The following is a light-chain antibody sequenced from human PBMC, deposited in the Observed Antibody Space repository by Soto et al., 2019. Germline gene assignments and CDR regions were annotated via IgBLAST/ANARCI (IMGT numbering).Light chain of an antibody. CDR3: QSYDSNNWV. V-gene: IGLV6-57*03. Sequence: NFMLTQPHSVSESPGKTVTISCTRSSGSMAANYVQWYQQRLGSAPTTVIYEDDRRPSGVPDRFSGSIDSSSNSASLTISGLKTEDEADYYCQSYDSNNWVFGGGTKLTVL. CDR1: SGSMAANY. J-gene: IGLJ3*02. CDR2: EDD.